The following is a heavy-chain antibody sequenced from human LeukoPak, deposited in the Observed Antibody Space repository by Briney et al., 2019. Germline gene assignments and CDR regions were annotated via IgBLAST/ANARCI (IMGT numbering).Heavy chain of an antibody. CDR1: GFTFSSYG. D-gene: IGHD2-15*01. CDR3: ARDLSPNCSGGSCYEDRYYYGMDV. Sequence: PGGSLRLSCAASGFTFSSYGMHWVRQAPGKGLEWVAVISYDGSNKYYADSVKGRFTISRDNSKNTLHLQMNSLRAEDTAVYYCARDLSPNCSGGSCYEDRYYYGMDVWGQGTTVTVSS. V-gene: IGHV3-30*03. CDR2: ISYDGSNK. J-gene: IGHJ6*02.